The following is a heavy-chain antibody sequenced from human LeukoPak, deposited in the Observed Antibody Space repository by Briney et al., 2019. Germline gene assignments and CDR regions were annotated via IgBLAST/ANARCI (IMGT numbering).Heavy chain of an antibody. CDR2: IYHSGST. CDR3: ARLNYYYDSSGYSDVAFDI. D-gene: IGHD3-22*01. V-gene: IGHV4-38-2*02. CDR1: GYSISSGYY. Sequence: SETLSLTCTVSGYSISSGYYWGWSRQPPGKGLEWIGSIYHSGSTYYNPSLKSRVTISVDTSKNQFCLKLSSVTAADTAVYYCARLNYYYDSSGYSDVAFDIWGPGTMVTVSS. J-gene: IGHJ3*02.